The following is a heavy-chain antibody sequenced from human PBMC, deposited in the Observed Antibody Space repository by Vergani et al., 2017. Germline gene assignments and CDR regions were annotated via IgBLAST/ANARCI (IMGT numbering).Heavy chain of an antibody. CDR1: GASIRSRNYY. CDR2: IYYSGST. CDR3: ARTYGDYAILYFDY. J-gene: IGHJ4*02. V-gene: IGHV4-39*01. Sequence: QLQLQESGPGLVKPSATLSLTCSVSGASIRSRNYYWGWIRQPPGKGLEWMASIYYSGSTYYNPSLKSLVTISVDTSKNQFSLKLSSVTAADTAVYFCARTYGDYAILYFDYWGQGTLVTVYS. D-gene: IGHD4-17*01.